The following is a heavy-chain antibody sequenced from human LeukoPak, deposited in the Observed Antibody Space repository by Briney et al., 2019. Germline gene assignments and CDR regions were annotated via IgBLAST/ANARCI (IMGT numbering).Heavy chain of an antibody. CDR2: IRRGGAT. D-gene: IGHD1-26*01. CDR1: GLKFSDTW. CDR3: KWEKTVYYGMDV. J-gene: IGHJ6*02. V-gene: IGHV3-15*01. Sequence: GESLKISCAVSGLKFSDTWVTWVRQAPGKGLEWIGRIRRGGATDYAAPVNGRFTISRDDSKNTIYLQINSLKIEDTAVYYCKWEKTVYYGMDVWGQGTTVTVSS.